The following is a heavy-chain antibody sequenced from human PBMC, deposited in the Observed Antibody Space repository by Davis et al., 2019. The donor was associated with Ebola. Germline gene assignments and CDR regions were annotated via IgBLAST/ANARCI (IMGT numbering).Heavy chain of an antibody. V-gene: IGHV1-3*01. J-gene: IGHJ6*02. CDR1: GYTFTSYA. CDR2: INGGNGDT. Sequence: ASVKVSCKASGYTFTSYAIHWVRQAPGEGLEWVGWINGGNGDTKCSQKFQGRVTFTRDASASTAYMELSSLRSEDTAMYYCARDEDVWGQGTTVTVSS. CDR3: ARDEDV.